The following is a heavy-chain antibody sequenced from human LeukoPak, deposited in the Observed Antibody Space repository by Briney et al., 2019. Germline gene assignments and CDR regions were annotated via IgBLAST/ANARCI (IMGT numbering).Heavy chain of an antibody. CDR1: GYTFTSYA. CDR3: ARDIVATGGDY. CDR2: INAGNGNT. Sequence: ASVKVSCKASGYTFTSYAMHWVRQAPGQRLEWMGWINAGNGNTKYSQKFQGRVTMTRNTSISTAYMELSSLRSEDTAVYYCARDIVATGGDYWGQGTLVTVSS. V-gene: IGHV1-3*01. D-gene: IGHD5-12*01. J-gene: IGHJ4*02.